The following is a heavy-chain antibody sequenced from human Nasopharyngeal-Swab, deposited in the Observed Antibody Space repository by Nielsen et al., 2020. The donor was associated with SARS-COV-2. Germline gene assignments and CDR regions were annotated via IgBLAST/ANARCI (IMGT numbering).Heavy chain of an antibody. J-gene: IGHJ3*02. CDR2: IYSGGST. CDR3: ASSGIAAADI. V-gene: IGHV3-53*04. D-gene: IGHD6-13*01. CDR1: GFTVSSNY. Sequence: ETLSLTCAASGFTVSSNYMSWVRQAPGKGLEWVSVIYSGGSTYYADSVKGRFTISRHNSKNTLYLQMNSLRAEDTAVYYCASSGIAAADIWGQGTMVTVSS.